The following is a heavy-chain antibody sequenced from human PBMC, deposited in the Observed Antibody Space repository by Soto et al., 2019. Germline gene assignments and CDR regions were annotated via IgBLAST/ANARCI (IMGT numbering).Heavy chain of an antibody. CDR2: IIPIFGTA. V-gene: IGHV1-69*12. Sequence: QVQLVQSGAEVKKPGSSVKVSGKASGGTFSSYAISWVRQAPGQGLEWMGGIIPIFGTANYARKFQGRVTITADESTSTAYMELSSRRSEDTAVYYCAREGVVSSSSSPCGYWGQGTLVTVSS. CDR1: GGTFSSYA. J-gene: IGHJ4*02. D-gene: IGHD6-6*01. CDR3: AREGVVSSSSSPCGY.